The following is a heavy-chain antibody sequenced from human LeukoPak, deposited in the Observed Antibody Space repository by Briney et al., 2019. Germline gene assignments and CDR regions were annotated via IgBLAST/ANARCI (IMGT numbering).Heavy chain of an antibody. CDR1: GFTVSSNY. CDR2: IYSGGST. Sequence: GGSLRLSCAAPGFTVSSNYMSWVRQAPGKGLEWVSVIYSGGSTYYADSVKGRFTISRDNSKNTLYLQMNSLRAEDTAVYYCARIRDSSKDYYFDYWGQGTLVTVSS. CDR3: ARIRDSSKDYYFDY. J-gene: IGHJ4*02. V-gene: IGHV3-53*01. D-gene: IGHD5-24*01.